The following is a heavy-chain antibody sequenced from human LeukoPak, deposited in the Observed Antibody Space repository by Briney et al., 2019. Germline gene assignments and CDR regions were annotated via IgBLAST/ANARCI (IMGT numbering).Heavy chain of an antibody. J-gene: IGHJ4*02. Sequence: PGGSLRLSCAASGFTFSSYWMHWVRQAPGKGLVWVSRINSDGSSTSYADSVKGRFTISRDNAKNTLYLQRNSVRAEDTAVYYCARDRDDYSNYACDYWGKGTLVTVSS. CDR3: ARDRDDYSNYACDY. CDR2: INSDGSST. D-gene: IGHD4-11*01. V-gene: IGHV3-74*01. CDR1: GFTFSSYW.